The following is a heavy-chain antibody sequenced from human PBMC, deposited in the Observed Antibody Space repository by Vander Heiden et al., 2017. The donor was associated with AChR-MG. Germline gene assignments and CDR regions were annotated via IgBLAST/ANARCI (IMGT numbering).Heavy chain of an antibody. CDR2: ISSSSSYI. CDR3: ARAPAAAANLPFIY. D-gene: IGHD2-2*01. J-gene: IGHJ4*02. V-gene: IGHV3-21*01. CDR1: GFTFSSYS. Sequence: EVQLVESGGGLVKPGGSLRLSCAASGFTFSSYSMNWVRQAPGKGLEWVSSISSSSSYIYYADSVKGRFTISRDNAKNSLYLQMNSLRAEDTAVYYCARAPAAAANLPFIYWGQGTLVTVSS.